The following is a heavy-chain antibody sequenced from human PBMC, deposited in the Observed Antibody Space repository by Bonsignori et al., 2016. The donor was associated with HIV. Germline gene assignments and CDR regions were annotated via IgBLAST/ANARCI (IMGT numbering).Heavy chain of an antibody. CDR3: AHRLSEDDFWSGWDWFDP. D-gene: IGHD3-3*01. J-gene: IGHJ5*02. Sequence: QITLKESGPTLVKPTETLTLTCTFSGFSLSTSGVGVCWIRQPPGKALEWLALIYWNDEKRYRPTLKSRLTITKDNFKNQVVLTMTDMDPVDTGTYYCAHRLSEDDFWSGWDWFDPWGQGTLVTVSS. CDR1: GFSLSTSGVG. CDR2: IYWNDEK. V-gene: IGHV2-5*01.